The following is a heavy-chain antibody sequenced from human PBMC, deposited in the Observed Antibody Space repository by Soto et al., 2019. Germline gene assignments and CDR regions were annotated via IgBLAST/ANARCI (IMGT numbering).Heavy chain of an antibody. CDR2: IYPGDSNI. CDR1: GYXLSSHW. Sequence: EXLKISCKVSGYXLSSHWIGWVRQMPGKGLEWMGIIYPGDSNIRYSTSFEGQIDMSADRSIKTAYLRLSSTKASDTATYYCARHLDEYSSASGFDYWGQGTLVTVSS. V-gene: IGHV5-51*06. CDR3: ARHLDEYSSASGFDY. J-gene: IGHJ4*02. D-gene: IGHD6-6*01.